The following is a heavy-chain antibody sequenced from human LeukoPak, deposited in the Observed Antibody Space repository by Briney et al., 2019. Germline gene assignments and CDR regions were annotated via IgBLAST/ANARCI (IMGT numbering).Heavy chain of an antibody. CDR3: ARAMPHDNWFNP. CDR1: GFSFSVYW. Sequence: GGSLRLSCAASGFSFSVYWMHWVRQAPGKGPVWVSRIKTDGSITDYADSVKGRFTISRDNAKNTLYLQMNSLRAEDTAVYYCARAMPHDNWFNPWGQGSLVTVSS. V-gene: IGHV3-74*01. CDR2: IKTDGSIT. D-gene: IGHD2-2*01. J-gene: IGHJ5*02.